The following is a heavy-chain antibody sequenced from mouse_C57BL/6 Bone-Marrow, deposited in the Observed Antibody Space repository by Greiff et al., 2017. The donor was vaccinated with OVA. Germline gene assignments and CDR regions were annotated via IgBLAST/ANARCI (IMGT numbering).Heavy chain of an antibody. J-gene: IGHJ2*01. CDR3: GRGTCVDY. Sequence: VQLKESGPELVKPGASVKISCKASGYSFTGYYMHWVKQSHGNILDWIGYIYPYNGVSSYNQKFKGKATLTVDKSSSTAYMELSSLTAEDAADYYSGRGTCVDYWGQGTALTVSA. V-gene: IGHV1-31*01. CDR2: IYPYNGVS. D-gene: IGHD3-3*01. CDR1: GYSFTGYY.